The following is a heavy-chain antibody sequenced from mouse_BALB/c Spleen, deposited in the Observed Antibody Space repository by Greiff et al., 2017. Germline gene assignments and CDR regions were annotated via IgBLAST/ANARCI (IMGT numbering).Heavy chain of an antibody. CDR1: GYTFTSYW. D-gene: IGHD1-1*02. V-gene: IGHV1-87*01. J-gene: IGHJ3*02. CDR2: IYPGDGDT. Sequence: QVHVKQSGAELARPGASVKLSCKASGYTFTSYWMQWVKQRPGQGLEWIGAIYPGDGDTRYTQKFKGKATLTADKSSSTAYMQLSSLASEDSAVYYCARSVVGRWGQGTLVTVSA. CDR3: ARSVVGR.